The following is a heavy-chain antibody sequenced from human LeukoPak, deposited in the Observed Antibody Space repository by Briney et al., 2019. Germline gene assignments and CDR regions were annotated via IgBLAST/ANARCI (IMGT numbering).Heavy chain of an antibody. CDR2: IYSSGNT. Sequence: PSETLSLTCAVSGASISSSNYYWGWVRQSPGKGLEWIGNIYSSGNTYYNASLKSRVTMYIDTSKNQFSLKLSAVTAADTAMYYCAKSNGYGLIDYWGQGTLVTVSS. D-gene: IGHD5-12*01. V-gene: IGHV4-39*01. J-gene: IGHJ4*02. CDR1: GASISSSNYY. CDR3: AKSNGYGLIDY.